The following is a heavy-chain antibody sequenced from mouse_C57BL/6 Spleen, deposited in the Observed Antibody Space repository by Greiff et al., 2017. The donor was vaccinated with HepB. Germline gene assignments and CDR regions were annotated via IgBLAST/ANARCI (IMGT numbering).Heavy chain of an antibody. J-gene: IGHJ4*01. V-gene: IGHV1-69*01. CDR1: GYTFTSYW. D-gene: IGHD2-3*01. Sequence: QVQLKQPGAELVMPGASVKLSCKASGYTFTSYWMHWVKQRPGQGLEWIGEIDPSDSYTNYNQKFKGKSTLTVDKSSSTAYMQLSSLTSEDSAVYYCARRWAPLEAMDYWGQGTSVTVSS. CDR3: ARRWAPLEAMDY. CDR2: IDPSDSYT.